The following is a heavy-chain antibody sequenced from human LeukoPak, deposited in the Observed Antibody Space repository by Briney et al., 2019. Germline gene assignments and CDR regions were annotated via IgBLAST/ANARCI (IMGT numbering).Heavy chain of an antibody. CDR3: AKSSGPNSFVDY. Sequence: PGGSPRLSCAASEFTLSSYAMSWVRQAPGKGLEWVSSISGSTGSTYYAGSVKGRFAISRDNSRNTVYLQMNSLRAEDTAVYYCAKSSGPNSFVDYWGQGTLVTVSS. CDR1: EFTLSSYA. J-gene: IGHJ4*02. D-gene: IGHD5-12*01. CDR2: ISGSTGST. V-gene: IGHV3-23*01.